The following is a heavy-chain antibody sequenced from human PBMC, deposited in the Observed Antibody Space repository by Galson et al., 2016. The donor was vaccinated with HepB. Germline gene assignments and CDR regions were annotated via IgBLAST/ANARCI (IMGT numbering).Heavy chain of an antibody. Sequence: SETLSLTCSVSGAVITDYYWSWIRQSPGKGLEWIGYSFYSGSTSYNPSLKSRVTISVNTSKSQVSLRLTSVTAADTAVYYCARSRDYYVWVSLSYFDPWGQGMLVTVSS. CDR2: SFYSGST. D-gene: IGHD3-16*01. V-gene: IGHV4-59*01. CDR3: ARSRDYYVWVSLSYFDP. J-gene: IGHJ5*02. CDR1: GAVITDYY.